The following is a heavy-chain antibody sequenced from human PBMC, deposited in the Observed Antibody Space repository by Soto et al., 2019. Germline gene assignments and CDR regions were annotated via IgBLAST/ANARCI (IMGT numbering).Heavy chain of an antibody. Sequence: QVQLQQWGAGLLKPSETLSLTCAVYGGSLSGDYWSWIRQSPGKGLEWIGEINHSGSTNYNPSLKSRVTISGDTSKNQFSLKLSSVTAADTAVYYCARGPDSGSGSQLFDYWGRGTLVTVSS. CDR3: ARGPDSGSGSQLFDY. CDR2: INHSGST. D-gene: IGHD3-10*01. V-gene: IGHV4-34*01. CDR1: GGSLSGDY. J-gene: IGHJ4*02.